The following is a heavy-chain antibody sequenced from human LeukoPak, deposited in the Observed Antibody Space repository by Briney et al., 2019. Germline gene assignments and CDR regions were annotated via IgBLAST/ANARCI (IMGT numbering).Heavy chain of an antibody. D-gene: IGHD6-13*01. CDR3: ARGYPLSTTAAGTYFQH. V-gene: IGHV1-2*02. CDR2: INPNSDDT. J-gene: IGHJ1*01. CDR1: GYTFTGYY. Sequence: ASVKVSCKASGYTFTGYYIHWVRQAPGQGLEWMGWINPNSDDTNFAQKFQGRVTMTRDTSISTAYMELSRLRSDDTAVYYCARGYPLSTTAAGTYFQHWGQGTLVTVSS.